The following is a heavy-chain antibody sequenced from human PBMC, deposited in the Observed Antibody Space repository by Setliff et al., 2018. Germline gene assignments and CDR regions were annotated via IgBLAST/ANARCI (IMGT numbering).Heavy chain of an antibody. CDR2: IGYSGGT. J-gene: IGHJ4*02. CDR1: GGSINGYY. V-gene: IGHV4-59*01. Sequence: PSETLSLTCTVSGGSINGYYWNWMRQSPGKGLEWIGFIGYSGGTYYNPSLNSRVTISVDTSKNQFSLKLTSVTAADTAVYYCARGGSWYGSSFDSWGQGRLVTVSS. CDR3: ARGGSWYGSSFDS. D-gene: IGHD6-13*01.